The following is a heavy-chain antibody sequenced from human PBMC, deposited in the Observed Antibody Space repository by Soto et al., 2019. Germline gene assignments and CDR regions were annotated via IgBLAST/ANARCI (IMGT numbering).Heavy chain of an antibody. Sequence: GGSLRLSCSACAFTFSDYYMGWIRQAPGKGLEWLSYISGNGNTIYYADSVKGRFTVSRDNAKNLLYLQMNSLRAEDTAVYYCAASAVVAAHYWGQGALVTVSS. CDR2: ISGNGNTI. J-gene: IGHJ4*02. CDR1: AFTFSDYY. CDR3: AASAVVAAHY. D-gene: IGHD2-15*01. V-gene: IGHV3-11*01.